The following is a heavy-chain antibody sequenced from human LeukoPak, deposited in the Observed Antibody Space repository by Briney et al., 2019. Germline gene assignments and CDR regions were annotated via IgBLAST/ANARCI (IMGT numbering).Heavy chain of an antibody. D-gene: IGHD4-17*01. V-gene: IGHV4-59*11. J-gene: IGHJ3*02. CDR2: ISHIGRT. Sequence: SETLSLTCAVSGDSFSSHYWTWIRQSPGTGLEWIGYISHIGRTSYNPSLKSRVTISIDTSKNQFSLNLRSVTAADTAVYYCARDLVTVTKGFDIWGQGTMVSVSS. CDR1: GDSFSSHY. CDR3: ARDLVTVTKGFDI.